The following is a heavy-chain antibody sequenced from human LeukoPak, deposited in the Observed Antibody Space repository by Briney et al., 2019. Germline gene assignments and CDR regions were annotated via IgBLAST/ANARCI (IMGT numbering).Heavy chain of an antibody. V-gene: IGHV3-69-1*02. CDR3: ARFRTYFDY. CDR1: GFTFSSYS. CDR2: ISPSGNI. Sequence: GGSLRLSCAASGFTFSSYSMYWVRQAPGKGLEWVSYISPSGNIHYADSVKGRFTISRDNAENSLYLQMNSLRAEDTAVYYCARFRTYFDYWGQGTLVTVSS. D-gene: IGHD3/OR15-3a*01. J-gene: IGHJ4*02.